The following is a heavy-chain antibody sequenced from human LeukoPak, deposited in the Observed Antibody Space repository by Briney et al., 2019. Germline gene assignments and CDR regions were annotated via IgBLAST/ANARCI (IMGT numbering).Heavy chain of an antibody. V-gene: IGHV4-59*01. D-gene: IGHD1-26*01. CDR3: AREKDTGSNHAKIRYDI. Sequence: KPSETLSLTCTVSGGSISDYYGRWIRQPPGKGLEGIGWIFGSGSSNYNPSLKRRRTISVDTSKNQFSLKLTSATAADTAVYYCAREKDTGSNHAKIRYDIWGQGTMVTVSS. CDR2: IFGSGSS. J-gene: IGHJ3*02. CDR1: GGSISDYY.